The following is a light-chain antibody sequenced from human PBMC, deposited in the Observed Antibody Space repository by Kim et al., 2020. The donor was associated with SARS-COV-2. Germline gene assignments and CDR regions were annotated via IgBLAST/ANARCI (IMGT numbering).Light chain of an antibody. CDR2: DAA. CDR1: QTVSDY. V-gene: IGKV3-11*01. J-gene: IGKJ3*01. Sequence: EIVLTQSPATLSLSPGERATLSCRASQTVSDYLAWYQQKPGQAPRLIIYDAAIRATDIPARFSGSGSGTDFTLTINTLEPEDFAVYYCQRHSNWPLTFGPGTRVDIK. CDR3: QRHSNWPLT.